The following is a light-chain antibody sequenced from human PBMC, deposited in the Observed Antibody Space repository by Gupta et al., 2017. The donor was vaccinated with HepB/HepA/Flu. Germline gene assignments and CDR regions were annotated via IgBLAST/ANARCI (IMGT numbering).Light chain of an antibody. Sequence: SYELTQPLSVSVALGQTARISCGGHNIESKNVHWYQQKAGQAPVLVIYRDNMRPSGIPERFSASNSGNTATLTISRVQVGDDADYYCQICDKNIWVFGGGTKVTVL. J-gene: IGLJ3*02. CDR2: RDN. CDR1: NIESKN. V-gene: IGLV3-9*01. CDR3: QICDKNIWV.